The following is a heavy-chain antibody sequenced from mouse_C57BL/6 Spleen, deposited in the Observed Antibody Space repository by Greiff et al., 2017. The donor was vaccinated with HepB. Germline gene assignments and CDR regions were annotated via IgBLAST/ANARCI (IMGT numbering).Heavy chain of an antibody. CDR3: ASGSYYYGSIYDYAMDD. CDR2: IYPGSGST. CDR1: GYTFTSYW. Sequence: VQLQQSGAELVKPGASVKMSCKASGYTFTSYWITWVKQRPGQGLEWIGDIYPGSGSTNYNEKFKSKATLTVDTSSSTAYMQLSSLTSEDSAVYYCASGSYYYGSIYDYAMDDWGQGTSVTVSS. D-gene: IGHD1-1*01. J-gene: IGHJ4*01. V-gene: IGHV1-55*01.